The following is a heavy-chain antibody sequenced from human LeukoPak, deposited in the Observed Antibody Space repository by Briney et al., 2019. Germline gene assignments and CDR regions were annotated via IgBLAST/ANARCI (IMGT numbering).Heavy chain of an antibody. Sequence: GRSLRLSCAASGFTFSSYSMHWVRQAPGKGLEWVAVISYDGSKKYNADSVKGRFTISRDNSKNTLYLQMNSLRAEDTAVYYCARADVLLWFGESIGHFDYWSQGTLVTVSS. D-gene: IGHD3-10*01. CDR2: ISYDGSKK. J-gene: IGHJ4*02. CDR3: ARADVLLWFGESIGHFDY. V-gene: IGHV3-30-3*01. CDR1: GFTFSSYS.